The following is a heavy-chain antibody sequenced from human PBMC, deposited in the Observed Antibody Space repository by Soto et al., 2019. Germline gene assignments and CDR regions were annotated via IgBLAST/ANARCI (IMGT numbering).Heavy chain of an antibody. CDR3: ARSDKVTGPHYYDTCGPFDY. J-gene: IGHJ4*02. D-gene: IGHD3-22*01. V-gene: IGHV4-30-4*01. CDR2: IHYSGST. Sequence: SETLSLTCTVSGGSISSGDYYWSWIRQPPGKGLEWIGNIHYSGSTHYNPSLKSRVTISLDTSKNQFSLKVNSVTAADSAVYYCARSDKVTGPHYYDTCGPFDYWGQGTLVTVSS. CDR1: GGSISSGDYY.